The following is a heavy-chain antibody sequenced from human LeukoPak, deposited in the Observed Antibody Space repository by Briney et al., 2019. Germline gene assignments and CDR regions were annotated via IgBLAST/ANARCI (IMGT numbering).Heavy chain of an antibody. J-gene: IGHJ6*03. D-gene: IGHD5-24*01. CDR3: ASGSLGDGYGVGDYYQYMDV. V-gene: IGHV1-69*05. CDR1: GGTFNSYA. CDR2: IMPLFGTA. Sequence: SVKVSCKASGGTFNSYAISWVRQAPGQGLEWVGGIMPLFGTANYAQEFQGRVTFTTDESASTAYMEVSSLRSEDTAVYYCASGSLGDGYGVGDYYQYMDVWGKGTTVTVSS.